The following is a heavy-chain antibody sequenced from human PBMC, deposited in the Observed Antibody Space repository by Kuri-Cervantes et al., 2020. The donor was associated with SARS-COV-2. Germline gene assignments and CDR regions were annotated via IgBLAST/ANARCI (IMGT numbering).Heavy chain of an antibody. CDR2: IRSKANSYAT. CDR3: TTLIDY. V-gene: IGHV3-73*01. J-gene: IGHJ4*02. Sequence: ETLSLTCAASGFTFSGSAMHWVRQASGKGLGWVGRIRSKANSYATAYAASVKGRFTISRDDSKNMAYLQMNSLKTEDTAVYYCTTLIDYWGQGALVTVSS. CDR1: GFTFSGSA.